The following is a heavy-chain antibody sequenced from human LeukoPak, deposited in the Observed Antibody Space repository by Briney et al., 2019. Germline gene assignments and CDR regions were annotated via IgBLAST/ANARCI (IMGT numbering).Heavy chain of an antibody. D-gene: IGHD2-15*01. CDR1: GGSISNRGGFY. V-gene: IGHV4-31*02. J-gene: IGHJ4*02. CDR2: ISYRGST. CDR3: ARISQSSGGFYY. Sequence: SETLSLTCTVSGGSISNRGGFYWSWIRQHPGDGLEWIGFISYRGSTYYNPSLKSRVSMSVDTSRSQFSLRLTSVSDEDTAVYYCARISQSSGGFYYWGQGTLVTVSS.